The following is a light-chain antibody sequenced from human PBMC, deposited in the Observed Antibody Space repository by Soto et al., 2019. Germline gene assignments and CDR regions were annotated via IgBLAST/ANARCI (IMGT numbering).Light chain of an antibody. V-gene: IGKV3-11*01. CDR1: QSVGSS. CDR2: DAS. CDR3: QQRSAWPLT. Sequence: EIVLTQSPATLSLSPGERATLSCRASQSVGSSLAWYQHKPGQAPRLLIHDASYRATAIPARFSGSGSGTYFTLTISSLEPEDFAVYYCQQRSAWPLTFGGGTKV. J-gene: IGKJ4*01.